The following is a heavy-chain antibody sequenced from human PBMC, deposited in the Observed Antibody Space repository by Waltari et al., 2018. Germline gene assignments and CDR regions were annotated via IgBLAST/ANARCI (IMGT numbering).Heavy chain of an antibody. CDR3: ARDHGEAVAGNWYFDL. CDR2: IIPIFGTA. CDR1: GGTFSSYA. V-gene: IGHV1-69*05. D-gene: IGHD6-19*01. Sequence: VQLVQSGAEVKKPGSSVKVSCKASGGTFSSYAISWVRQAPGQGLEWMGGIIPIFGTANDAQKFQGRVTSTTDESTSTAYMELSSLRSEDTAVYYCARDHGEAVAGNWYFDLWGRGTLVTVSS. J-gene: IGHJ2*01.